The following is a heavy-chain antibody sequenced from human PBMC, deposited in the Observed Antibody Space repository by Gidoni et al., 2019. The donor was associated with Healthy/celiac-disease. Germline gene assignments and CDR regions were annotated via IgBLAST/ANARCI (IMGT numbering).Heavy chain of an antibody. Sequence: EVQLLESGGGLVQPGGSLRLSCAASGFTFSSYAMSWVRQAPGTGLEWVSAISGSGGSTYYADSVKGRFTISRDNSKNTLYLQMNSLRAEDTAVYYCAKGTYSSSWYKGYYYGMDVWGQGTTVTVSS. V-gene: IGHV3-23*01. CDR3: AKGTYSSSWYKGYYYGMDV. CDR1: GFTFSSYA. CDR2: ISGSGGST. J-gene: IGHJ6*02. D-gene: IGHD6-13*01.